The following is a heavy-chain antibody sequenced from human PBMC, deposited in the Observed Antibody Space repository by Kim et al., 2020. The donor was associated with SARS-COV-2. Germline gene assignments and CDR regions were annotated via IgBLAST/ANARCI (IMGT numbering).Heavy chain of an antibody. CDR3: VGLWFGGPFDS. Sequence: GGSLRLSCAASGFTFGRYWMYWVRQPPGKGLEWVSRITNDGSSTNYTDSVKGRFTISRDNAKNTLYLQMNSLRDEDTAMYYCVGLWFGGPFDSWGPGTLVTVSS. CDR1: GFTFGRYW. V-gene: IGHV3-74*01. J-gene: IGHJ4*01. CDR2: ITNDGSST. D-gene: IGHD3-10*01.